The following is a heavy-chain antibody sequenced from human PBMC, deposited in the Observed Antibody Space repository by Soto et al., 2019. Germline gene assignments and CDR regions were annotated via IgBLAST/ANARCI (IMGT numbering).Heavy chain of an antibody. J-gene: IGHJ5*02. V-gene: IGHV1-46*03. CDR1: GYTFTSYY. D-gene: IGHD3-22*01. Sequence: ASVKVSCKASGYTFTSYYMHWVRQAPGQGLEWMGIINPSGGSTSYAQKFKGRVTMTRDTSTSTVYMELSSLRSEDTAVYYCAAYDSSGYWFDPWGQGTLVTVSS. CDR3: AAYDSSGYWFDP. CDR2: INPSGGST.